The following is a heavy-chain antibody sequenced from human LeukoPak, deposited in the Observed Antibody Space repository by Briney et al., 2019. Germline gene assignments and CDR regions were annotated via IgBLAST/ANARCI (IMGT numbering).Heavy chain of an antibody. CDR3: ARSPRGGRAIYLSLDY. Sequence: SETLSLTCTVSGGSISSYYWSWIRQPPGKGLEWIGYIYYSGSTNYNPSLKSRVTISVDTSKNQFSLKLSSVTAADTAVYYCARSPRGGRAIYLSLDYWGQGTLVTVSS. V-gene: IGHV4-59*01. J-gene: IGHJ4*02. CDR2: IYYSGST. CDR1: GGSISSYY. D-gene: IGHD3-16*02.